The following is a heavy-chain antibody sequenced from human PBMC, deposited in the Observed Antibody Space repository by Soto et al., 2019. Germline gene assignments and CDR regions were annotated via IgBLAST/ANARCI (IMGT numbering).Heavy chain of an antibody. D-gene: IGHD6-13*01. CDR3: ARDGSSWYARTPRYFGY. CDR2: INHSGST. CDR1: GGSFSGYY. Sequence: SETLSLTCAVYGGSFSGYYWSWIRQPPGKGLEWIGEINHSGSTNYNPSLKSRVTISVDTSKNQFSLKLSSVTAADTAVYYCARDGSSWYARTPRYFGYWGQGTLVTVSS. J-gene: IGHJ4*02. V-gene: IGHV4-34*01.